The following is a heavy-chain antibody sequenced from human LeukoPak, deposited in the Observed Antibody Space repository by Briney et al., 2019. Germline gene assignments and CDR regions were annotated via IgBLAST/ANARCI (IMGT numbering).Heavy chain of an antibody. CDR3: AKDGSVRGPRVGAYDY. J-gene: IGHJ4*02. CDR2: ISYDGSNK. D-gene: IGHD1-26*01. CDR1: GFTFSSYC. V-gene: IGHV3-30*18. Sequence: GRSLRLSCAASGFTFSSYCMLWVRQAPGKGLEWVAVISYDGSNKYYADSVKGRFTISRDNSKNTLYLQMNSLRAEDTAVYYCAKDGSVRGPRVGAYDYWGQGTLVTVSS.